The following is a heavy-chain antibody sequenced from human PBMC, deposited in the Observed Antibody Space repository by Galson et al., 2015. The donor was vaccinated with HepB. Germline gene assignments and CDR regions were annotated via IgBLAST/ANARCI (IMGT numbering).Heavy chain of an antibody. Sequence: SVKVSCKASGYTFTSYYMHWVRRAPGQGLEWMGIINPSGGSTSYAQKFQGRVTMTRDTSTSTVYMELSSLRSEDTAVYYCARGGGSYYWDGWFDPWGQGTLVTVSS. CDR2: INPSGGST. CDR3: ARGGGSYYWDGWFDP. J-gene: IGHJ5*02. D-gene: IGHD1-26*01. CDR1: GYTFTSYY. V-gene: IGHV1-46*01.